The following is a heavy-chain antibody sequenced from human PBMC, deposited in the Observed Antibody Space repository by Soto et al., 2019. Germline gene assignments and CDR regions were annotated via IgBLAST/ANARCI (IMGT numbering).Heavy chain of an antibody. J-gene: IGHJ1*01. CDR2: IIHIFGTA. V-gene: IGHV1-69*12. CDR3: AQEGEASCISTNCYSGAD. Sequence: QVQLVQSGAEVKKPGSSVKVSCKASGGTFSSYAISWVRQAPGQGLEWMGGIIHIFGTANYGQKFQGRVTLTAAVTTLTAHMEASSPRSEDPYVYDWAQEGEASCISTNCYSGADCVQSTLVTVSS. D-gene: IGHD2-2*01. CDR1: GGTFSSYA.